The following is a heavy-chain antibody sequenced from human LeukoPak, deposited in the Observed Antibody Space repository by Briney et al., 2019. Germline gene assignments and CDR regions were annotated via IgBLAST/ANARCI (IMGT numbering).Heavy chain of an antibody. Sequence: PRRSLRLSCAASGFTFSSYSMNWVRQAPGKGLEWVSSISSSSSYIYYADSVKGRFTISRDNAKNSLYLQMNSLRAEDTAVYYCARDGATGTTLDYWGQGTLVTVSS. CDR3: ARDGATGTTLDY. D-gene: IGHD1-1*01. CDR1: GFTFSSYS. V-gene: IGHV3-21*01. J-gene: IGHJ4*02. CDR2: ISSSSSYI.